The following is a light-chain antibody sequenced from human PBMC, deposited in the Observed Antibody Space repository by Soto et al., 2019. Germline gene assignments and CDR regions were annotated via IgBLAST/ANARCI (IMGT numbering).Light chain of an antibody. J-gene: IGKJ3*01. CDR1: QSVSSSY. CDR2: DAS. Sequence: EIVLTQSPATLSFPQGERAAPSSLARQSVSSSYLAWYQQKPGLAPRLLIYDASSRASGIPDRFSGSGSGTDFTLTISSLEPEDFAVYYCQQYGSSPFTFGPGTKVDIK. CDR3: QQYGSSPFT. V-gene: IGKV3D-20*01.